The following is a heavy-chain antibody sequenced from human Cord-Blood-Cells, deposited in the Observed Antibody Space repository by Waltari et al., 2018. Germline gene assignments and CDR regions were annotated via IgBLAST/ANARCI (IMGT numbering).Heavy chain of an antibody. CDR1: GGSISSYY. V-gene: IGHV4-4*07. J-gene: IGHJ4*02. Sequence: QVQLQESGPGLVKPSETLSLTCTVSGGSISSYYWSWIRQPAGKGLEWIGRIYTSGSTNYNPYLKSRVTMSVDTSKNQFSLKLSSVTAADTAVYYCARDGDDSSGYYFDYWGQGTLVTVSS. CDR2: IYTSGST. CDR3: ARDGDDSSGYYFDY. D-gene: IGHD3-22*01.